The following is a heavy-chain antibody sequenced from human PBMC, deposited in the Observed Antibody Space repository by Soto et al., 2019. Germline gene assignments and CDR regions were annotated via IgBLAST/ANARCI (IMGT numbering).Heavy chain of an antibody. D-gene: IGHD6-25*01. CDR1: GGSVSSSNYY. Sequence: PSETLSLTCTVSGGSVSSSNYYWGWIRQTPEKGLEWIGSFYYNGGTYYNPSLKSRVTISGDTSKNQFSLKLTSVTAADTAVYYCARPVVKRPPGRNWFDPWGQGILVTVSS. CDR3: ARPVVKRPPGRNWFDP. CDR2: FYYNGGT. V-gene: IGHV4-39*01. J-gene: IGHJ5*02.